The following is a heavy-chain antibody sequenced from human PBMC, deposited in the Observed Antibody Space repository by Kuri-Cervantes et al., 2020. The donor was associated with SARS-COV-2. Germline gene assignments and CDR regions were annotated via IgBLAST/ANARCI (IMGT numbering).Heavy chain of an antibody. CDR3: ARGTPDFDY. CDR1: GGSISSHY. D-gene: IGHD1-14*01. Sequence: SETLSLTYTVSGGSISSHYWSWIRQPPGKGLEWIGYIYYSGSTNYNPSLKSRVTISVDTSKNQFSLKLSSVTAADTAVYYCARGTPDFDYWGQGTLVTVSS. J-gene: IGHJ4*02. CDR2: IYYSGST. V-gene: IGHV4-59*11.